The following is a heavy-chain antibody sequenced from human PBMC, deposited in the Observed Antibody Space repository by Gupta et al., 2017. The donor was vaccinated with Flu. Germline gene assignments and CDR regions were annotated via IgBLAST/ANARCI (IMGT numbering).Heavy chain of an antibody. Sequence: QVQLVESGGGVVQPGRSLRLSFAASGFPFRLHAMPWVRQAPGKGLGWGAVISNDGRDYYYADSGKGRFTIARDKSKNFQYWQRDSLRAENTAGDNCEKGVRKAAVNYFDYWGPGTLITVSS. CDR2: ISNDGRDY. D-gene: IGHD6-25*01. CDR1: GFPFRLHA. CDR3: EKGVRKAAVNYFDY. J-gene: IGHJ4*02. V-gene: IGHV3-30-3*02.